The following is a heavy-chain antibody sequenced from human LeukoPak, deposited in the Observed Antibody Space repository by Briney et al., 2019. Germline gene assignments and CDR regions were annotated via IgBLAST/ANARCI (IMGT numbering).Heavy chain of an antibody. D-gene: IGHD5-24*01. Sequence: GGSLRLSCAASGFTFSSYSMNWVRQAPGKGLEWVSSISSSSSYIYYADSVKGRFTISRDNAKNSLYLQMNSLRAEDTAVYYCARDFIQDTKKKRWLQLYYFDYWGQGTLVTVSS. CDR2: ISSSSSYI. J-gene: IGHJ4*02. V-gene: IGHV3-21*01. CDR1: GFTFSSYS. CDR3: ARDFIQDTKKKRWLQLYYFDY.